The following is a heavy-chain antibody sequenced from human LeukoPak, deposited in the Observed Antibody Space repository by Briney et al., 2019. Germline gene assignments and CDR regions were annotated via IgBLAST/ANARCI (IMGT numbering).Heavy chain of an antibody. CDR1: GGSISSGGYS. V-gene: IGHV4-30-2*01. J-gene: IGHJ4*02. CDR3: ASRNDYDRSGFDY. Sequence: SQTLSLTCAVSGGSISSGGYSWSWLRQPPVKGLEWIGYIYHSGSTYYNSSLKSPVTISVDRSKNHFSLKVSSVTAADTAVYYCASRNDYDRSGFDYWGQGTLVTVSS. D-gene: IGHD3-22*01. CDR2: IYHSGST.